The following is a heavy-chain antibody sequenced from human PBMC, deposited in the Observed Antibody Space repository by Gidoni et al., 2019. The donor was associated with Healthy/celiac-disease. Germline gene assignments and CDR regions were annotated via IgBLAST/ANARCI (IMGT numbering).Heavy chain of an antibody. D-gene: IGHD3-10*01. J-gene: IGHJ6*02. CDR2: INHSGST. CDR3: ARGRVTMVWGVIPNYYYGMDV. V-gene: IGHV4-34*01. Sequence: QVQLQQWGAGLLKPSETLSLPCAVYGGSFSGYYWSWIRQPPGKGLEWIGEINHSGSTNYNPSLKSRVTISVDTSKNQFSLKLSSVTAADTAVYYCARGRVTMVWGVIPNYYYGMDVWGQGTTVTVSS. CDR1: GGSFSGYY.